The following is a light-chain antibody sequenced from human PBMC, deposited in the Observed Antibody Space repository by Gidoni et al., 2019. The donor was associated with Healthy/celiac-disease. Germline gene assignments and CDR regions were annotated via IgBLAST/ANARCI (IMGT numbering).Light chain of an antibody. CDR2: DAS. CDR1: QDISNY. J-gene: IGKJ4*01. CDR3: QQYDNLPLT. Sequence: DIQMTQSPSSLSASVGDRVTITCQASQDISNYLNWYQPKPGKAPKLLIYDASNLETGVPSRFSGSGSGTYFTFTISSLQPEDIATYYCQQYDNLPLTFGVGTKVEIK. V-gene: IGKV1-33*01.